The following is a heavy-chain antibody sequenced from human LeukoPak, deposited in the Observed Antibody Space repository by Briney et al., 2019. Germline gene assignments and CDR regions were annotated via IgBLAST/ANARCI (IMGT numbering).Heavy chain of an antibody. D-gene: IGHD3-16*01. J-gene: IGHJ5*02. CDR2: IYHSGST. Sequence: SQTLSLTCTVSGGSISSGGYYWSWIRQPPGKGLEWIGYIYHSGSTYYNPSLKSRVAISVDRSKNQFSLKLSSVTAADTAVYYCASGIGGAASFDPWGQGTLVTVSS. V-gene: IGHV4-30-2*01. CDR3: ASGIGGAASFDP. CDR1: GGSISSGGYY.